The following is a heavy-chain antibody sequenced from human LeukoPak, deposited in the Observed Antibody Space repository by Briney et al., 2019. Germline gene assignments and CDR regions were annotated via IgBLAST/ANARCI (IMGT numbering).Heavy chain of an antibody. Sequence: LETLSLTCSVSGGSISGYYWSWIRQPPGKGLEWIGYIYYSGTTIYNPSLKSRVTMSVDTSKNQFSLTLYSVTAADTAVYYCARDPGNFSNYPYYFDYWGQGTLVTVSS. CDR3: ARDPGNFSNYPYYFDY. CDR2: IYYSGTT. V-gene: IGHV4-59*12. CDR1: GGSISGYY. J-gene: IGHJ4*02. D-gene: IGHD4-11*01.